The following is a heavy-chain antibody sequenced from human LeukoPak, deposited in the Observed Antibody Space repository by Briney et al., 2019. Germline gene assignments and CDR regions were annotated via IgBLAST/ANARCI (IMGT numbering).Heavy chain of an antibody. J-gene: IGHJ4*02. CDR2: IYTSGST. D-gene: IGHD3-3*01. CDR1: GGSISSYY. CDR3: AREVYYDFWSGLDLLGPYFDY. V-gene: IGHV4-4*07. Sequence: SETLSLTCTVSGGSISSYYWSWIRQPAGKGLEWIGRIYTSGSTNYNPSLKSRVTMSVDTSKNQFSLKLSSVTAADTAVYYCAREVYYDFWSGLDLLGPYFDYWGQGTLVTVSS.